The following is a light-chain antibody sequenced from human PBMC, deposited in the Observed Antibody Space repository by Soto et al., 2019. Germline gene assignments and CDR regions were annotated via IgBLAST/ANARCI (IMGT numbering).Light chain of an antibody. Sequence: EIVLTQSPATLSLSPGERATLFCRASQSIGTYLAWYQQKSGQAPRLLIYDASNRATGIPARFIGGGSGTDFILTVSSLEPEDFAVYYCQQRSNWPPTFGQGTKLEI. J-gene: IGKJ2*01. CDR3: QQRSNWPPT. CDR1: QSIGTY. CDR2: DAS. V-gene: IGKV3-11*01.